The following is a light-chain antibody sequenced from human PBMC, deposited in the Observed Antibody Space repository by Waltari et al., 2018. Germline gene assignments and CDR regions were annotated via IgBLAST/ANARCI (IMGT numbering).Light chain of an antibody. CDR3: QQYNSWPPYT. CDR1: QSISNN. V-gene: IGKV3-15*01. J-gene: IGKJ2*01. Sequence: EIVMTQSPATLSVSPGERATLSCRASQSISNNLAWYQQKPGQAPSLIIYGASTRATGVPARVTGSGSGTEFTLTISSLQSEDSAVYFCQQYNSWPPYTFGQGTKLEIK. CDR2: GAS.